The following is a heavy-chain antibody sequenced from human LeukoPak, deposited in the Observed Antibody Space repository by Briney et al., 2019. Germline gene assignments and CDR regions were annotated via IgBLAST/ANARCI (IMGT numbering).Heavy chain of an antibody. J-gene: IGHJ6*04. CDR2: IKQDGSEK. CDR3: ARADYCSGGSCSAGGYYYYHIDV. D-gene: IGHD2-15*01. V-gene: IGHV3-7*04. Sequence: GGSLRLSCAASGFTFSSYWMSWVRQAPGKGLEWVANIKQDGSEKYYVDSVKGRFTISRDNAKNSLYLQMNSLRAEDTAVYYCARADYCSGGSCSAGGYYYYHIDVWGKGNTVTVSS. CDR1: GFTFSSYW.